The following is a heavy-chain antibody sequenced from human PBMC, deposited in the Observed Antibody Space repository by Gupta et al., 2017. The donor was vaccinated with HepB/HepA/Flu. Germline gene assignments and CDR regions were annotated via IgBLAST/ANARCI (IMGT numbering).Heavy chain of an antibody. V-gene: IGHV3-74*01. J-gene: IGHJ5*02. Sequence: EMQLVESGGGLVQPGGSLSLSCAASGFAFSGPWMHWVRQAPGKGLMWVSRISPDGSNTGYADSVKGRFTLSRDNAKNTLYLQMNSLRAEDTGVYFCTKDFDYVWGSWGQGTLITVSS. D-gene: IGHD3-16*01. CDR1: GFAFSGPW. CDR2: ISPDGSNT. CDR3: TKDFDYVWGS.